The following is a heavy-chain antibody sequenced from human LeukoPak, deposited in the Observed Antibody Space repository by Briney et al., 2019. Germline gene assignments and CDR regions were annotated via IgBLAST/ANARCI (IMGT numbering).Heavy chain of an antibody. D-gene: IGHD3-10*01. Sequence: SETLSLTCTVSGGSISSYYWSWIRQPPGKGLEWIGYIYYSGSTNYNPSLKSRVTISVDTSKNQFSLKLGSVTAADTAVYYCARDATSDYYGSGSFDYWGQGTLVTVSS. CDR2: IYYSGST. CDR1: GGSISSYY. CDR3: ARDATSDYYGSGSFDY. J-gene: IGHJ4*02. V-gene: IGHV4-59*01.